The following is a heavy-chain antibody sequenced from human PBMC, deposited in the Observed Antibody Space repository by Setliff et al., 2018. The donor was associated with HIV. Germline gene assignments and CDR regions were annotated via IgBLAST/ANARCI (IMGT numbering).Heavy chain of an antibody. CDR1: GFTFSDYA. J-gene: IGHJ4*02. Sequence: GGSLRLSCAASGFTFSDYAFHWVRQAPGKGLEWVSYISRSGDTIDYADSVKGRFTISRDNAKNSVSLQMNSLRVEDTAVYYCARDDWTCSDGTCFPITFDYWGQGTLVTVSS. D-gene: IGHD2-15*01. CDR2: ISRSGDTI. V-gene: IGHV3-48*01. CDR3: ARDDWTCSDGTCFPITFDY.